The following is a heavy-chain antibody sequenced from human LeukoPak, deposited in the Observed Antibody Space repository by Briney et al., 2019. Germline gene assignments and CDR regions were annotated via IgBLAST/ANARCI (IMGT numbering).Heavy chain of an antibody. Sequence: AETLSLTCTVSGCSISSYDWSWIRQPPGKGLEWIGDIYYSGSTNYNPSLRSRGTISVDTSKNQFSLRLSSVTAADTAVYYCARMRGTTLFDYWGQGTLVTVSS. CDR1: GCSISSYD. V-gene: IGHV4-59*01. CDR3: ARMRGTTLFDY. D-gene: IGHD2/OR15-2a*01. CDR2: IYYSGST. J-gene: IGHJ4*02.